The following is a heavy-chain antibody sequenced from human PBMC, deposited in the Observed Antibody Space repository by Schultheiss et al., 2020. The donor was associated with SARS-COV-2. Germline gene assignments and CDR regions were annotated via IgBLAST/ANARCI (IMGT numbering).Heavy chain of an antibody. CDR2: ISDSGYST. V-gene: IGHV3-23*01. Sequence: GGSLRLSCAASGFTFTTYAMSWARQAPGKGLEWVSGISDSGYSTSYVDSVKGRFTISRDNSKNTLYLQMNSLRAEDTALYYCAGERSSSYDDAFDLWGQGRMVTVAS. CDR3: AGERSSSYDDAFDL. D-gene: IGHD6-6*01. J-gene: IGHJ3*01. CDR1: GFTFTTYA.